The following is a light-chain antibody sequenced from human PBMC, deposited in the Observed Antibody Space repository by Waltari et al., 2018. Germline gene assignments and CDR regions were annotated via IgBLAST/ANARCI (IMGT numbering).Light chain of an antibody. Sequence: DIVLTQSPGTLSLSPGETANLSCRASQSVSSNYLAWYQQKPGQAPSLLIYAASSRATGVPDRISGGGSGTDFTLTLSRLEPEDFAVYYCQQHGTSPYTFGQGTKLQIK. CDR2: AAS. CDR1: QSVSSNY. V-gene: IGKV3-20*01. J-gene: IGKJ2*01. CDR3: QQHGTSPYT.